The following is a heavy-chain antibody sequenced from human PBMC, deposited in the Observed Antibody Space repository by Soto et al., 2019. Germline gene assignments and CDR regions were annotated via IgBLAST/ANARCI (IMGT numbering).Heavy chain of an antibody. J-gene: IGHJ4*02. D-gene: IGHD6-13*01. CDR2: ISAYNGNT. Sequence: QVQLVQSGAEVKKPGASVKVSCKASGYTFTSYGIIWVRQAPGQGLEWMGWISAYNGNTNYAQKLQGRVTMTTDTSTSTAYMELRSMRSDATAVYYCARPRRGYSSSWDCFDYWGQGTLVTVSS. CDR1: GYTFTSYG. V-gene: IGHV1-18*01. CDR3: ARPRRGYSSSWDCFDY.